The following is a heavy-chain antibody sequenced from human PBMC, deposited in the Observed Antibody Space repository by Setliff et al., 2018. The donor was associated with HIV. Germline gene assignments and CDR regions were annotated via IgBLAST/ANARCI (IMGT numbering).Heavy chain of an antibody. CDR2: IYTSGST. CDR3: ARHSDFWSEDAFDS. CDR1: GGSINSYY. J-gene: IGHJ3*02. D-gene: IGHD3-3*01. Sequence: SETLSLTCSVSGGSINSYYWSWIRQPPGKGLEWIGYIYTSGSTKYNPFLRSRVTISVDPSKNQFSLRLSSVTAADTALYYCARHSDFWSEDAFDSWGQGTMVTVSS. V-gene: IGHV4-4*09.